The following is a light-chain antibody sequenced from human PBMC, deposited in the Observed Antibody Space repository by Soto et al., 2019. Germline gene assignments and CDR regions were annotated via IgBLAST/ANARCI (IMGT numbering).Light chain of an antibody. CDR2: DIR. CDR1: SSDVGGYKY. V-gene: IGLV2-14*03. J-gene: IGLJ1*01. Sequence: QSALTQPASVSGSPGQSITISCTGTSSDVGGYKYVSWYQQHPGKAPKLMIYDIRNRPSGVSNRFSGSKSDNTASLTISGLQAEDEADYYCSSYTSSSPRVFGTGTKLTVL. CDR3: SSYTSSSPRV.